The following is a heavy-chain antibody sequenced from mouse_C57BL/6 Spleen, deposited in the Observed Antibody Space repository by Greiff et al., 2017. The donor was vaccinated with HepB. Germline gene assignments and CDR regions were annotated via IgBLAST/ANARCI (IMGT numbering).Heavy chain of an antibody. D-gene: IGHD2-5*01. V-gene: IGHV1-18*01. CDR1: GYTFTDYN. CDR3: ARGHSNYDYYAMDY. Sequence: SGPELVKPGASVKIPCKASGYTFTDYNMDWVKQSHGKSLEWIGDINPNNGGTIYNQKFKGKATLTVDKSSSTAYMELRSLTSEDTAVYYCARGHSNYDYYAMDYWGQGTSVTVSS. J-gene: IGHJ4*01. CDR2: INPNNGGT.